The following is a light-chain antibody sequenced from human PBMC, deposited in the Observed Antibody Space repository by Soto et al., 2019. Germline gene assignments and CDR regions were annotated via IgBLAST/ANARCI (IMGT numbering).Light chain of an antibody. J-gene: IGLJ1*01. Sequence: QSALTQPASVSGSPGQSITISCTGTSSYVGGYNYVSWYQQHPGKAPKLMIYDVSNRPSGVSNRFYGSKSGNTASLTISGLQAEDEADYYCSSYTGSSTPYVFGTGTKVTVL. CDR1: SSYVGGYNY. CDR3: SSYTGSSTPYV. V-gene: IGLV2-14*01. CDR2: DVS.